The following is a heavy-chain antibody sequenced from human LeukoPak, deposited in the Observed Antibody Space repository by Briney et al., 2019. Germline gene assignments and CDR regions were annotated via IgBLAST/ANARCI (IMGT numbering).Heavy chain of an antibody. D-gene: IGHD1-1*01. CDR1: GFTFSDFW. CDR3: AIATTGRGAFCS. J-gene: IGHJ5*02. V-gene: IGHV3-7*01. CDR2: TNEAGGDK. Sequence: PGGSLRLSCAASGFTFSDFWMSWVRQAPGKGLECVASTNEAGGDKYYVDSVKGRFTISRDNSKNSLSLQMNSLTAEDTAIYYCAIATTGRGAFCSWGQGTLVSVSS.